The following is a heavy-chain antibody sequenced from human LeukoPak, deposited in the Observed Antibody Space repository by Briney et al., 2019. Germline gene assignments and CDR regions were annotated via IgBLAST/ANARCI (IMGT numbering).Heavy chain of an antibody. D-gene: IGHD6-13*01. CDR3: ARALGYTHNNPTDY. J-gene: IGHJ4*02. CDR2: IWYDGSNK. CDR1: GFTFSNYR. V-gene: IGHV3-33*08. Sequence: GGSLRLSCAASGFTFSNYRMHWVRQAPGKGLEWVAVIWYDGSNKYYADSVKGRFTISRDNSKNTLYLQMNSLRAEDTAVYYCARALGYTHNNPTDYWGQGTLVTVSS.